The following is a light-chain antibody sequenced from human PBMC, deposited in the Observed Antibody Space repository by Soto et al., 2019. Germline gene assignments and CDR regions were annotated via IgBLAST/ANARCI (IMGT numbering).Light chain of an antibody. J-gene: IGLJ1*01. Sequence: QSVLTQPRSMSGSPGQSLTISCTGTSSDVGGYDYVSWYQHHPGTVPKLLIYDVANRPSGVPHRFSGSKSGNTASLTISGLQAEVEADYYCCSYAGISTRYVFGTGTKVTVL. CDR1: SSDVGGYDY. CDR2: DVA. V-gene: IGLV2-11*01. CDR3: CSYAGISTRYV.